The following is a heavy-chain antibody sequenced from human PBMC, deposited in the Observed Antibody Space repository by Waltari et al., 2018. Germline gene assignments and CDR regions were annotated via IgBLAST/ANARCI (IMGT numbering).Heavy chain of an antibody. CDR2: INHSGST. J-gene: IGHJ6*02. CDR1: GGSFSGYY. Sequence: QVQLQQWGAGLLKPSETLSLTCAVYGGSFSGYYWSWIRQPPGKGLGGIGEINHSGSTNYNPSLKSRVTTSVDTSKNQFSLKLSSVTAADTAVYYCARGWYYDVWSGYLWYYYGMDVWGQGTTVTVSS. V-gene: IGHV4-34*01. D-gene: IGHD3-3*01. CDR3: ARGWYYDVWSGYLWYYYGMDV.